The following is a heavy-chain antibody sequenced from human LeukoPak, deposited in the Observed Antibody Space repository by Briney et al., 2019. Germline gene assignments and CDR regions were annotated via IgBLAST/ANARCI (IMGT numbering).Heavy chain of an antibody. J-gene: IGHJ4*02. D-gene: IGHD3-22*01. Sequence: GGSLRLSCAASGFTFSSYAMSWVRQAPGKGLEWVSGLSASGGLTYYADSVKGRFTISRDNSKNTLYLQMNSLRADDTAVYYCAKGGSSYSEMDYWGQGTLVTVFS. V-gene: IGHV3-23*01. CDR3: AKGGSSYSEMDY. CDR1: GFTFSSYA. CDR2: LSASGGLT.